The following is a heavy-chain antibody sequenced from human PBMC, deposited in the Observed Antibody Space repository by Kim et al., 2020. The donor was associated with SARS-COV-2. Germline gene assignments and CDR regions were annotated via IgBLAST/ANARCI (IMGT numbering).Heavy chain of an antibody. J-gene: IGHJ3*02. CDR3: ARDLAITMVQGVIWVGAFDI. V-gene: IGHV3-48*02. CDR1: GFTFSSYS. CDR2: ISRTSSTI. Sequence: GGSLRLSCAASGFTFSSYSMNWVRQAPGKGLEWVAYISRTSSTIYYADSVKGRFTISRDNAKNSLYLQMNSLRDEETAVYYCARDLAITMVQGVIWVGAFDIWGQGTMVTVSS. D-gene: IGHD3-10*01.